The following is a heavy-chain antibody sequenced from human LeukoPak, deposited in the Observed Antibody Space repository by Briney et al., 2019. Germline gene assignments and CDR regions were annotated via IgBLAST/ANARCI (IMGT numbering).Heavy chain of an antibody. D-gene: IGHD6-13*01. CDR1: GFTFSRSW. V-gene: IGHV3-7*01. J-gene: IGHJ4*02. CDR3: ARDRGYNSFDY. CDR2: IKEDGSQR. Sequence: GGSLRLSCAASGFTFSRSWMSWVRQAPGKGLEWVANIKEDGSQRNYVGSVKGRFTISRDNAMNSVFLQMISLRAGDTAVYYCARDRGYNSFDYWGQGTLVTVSS.